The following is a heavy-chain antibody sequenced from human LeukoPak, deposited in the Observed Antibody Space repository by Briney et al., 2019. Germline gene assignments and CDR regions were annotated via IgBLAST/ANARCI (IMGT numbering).Heavy chain of an antibody. CDR2: IKQDGSER. J-gene: IGHJ4*02. Sequence: GGSLRLPCAASGFTFSDYWITWIRQAPGKGLEWVANIKQDGSERYYVDSVTGRFSISRDNARNSVFLQMYSLRVEDTAVYYCARGPFCTSTRCQSFFDYWGQGALVTVSS. CDR3: ARGPFCTSTRCQSFFDY. D-gene: IGHD2-2*01. V-gene: IGHV3-7*01. CDR1: GFTFSDYW.